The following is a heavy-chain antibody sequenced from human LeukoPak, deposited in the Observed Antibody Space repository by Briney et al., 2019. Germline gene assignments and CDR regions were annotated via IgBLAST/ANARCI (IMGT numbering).Heavy chain of an antibody. CDR1: GVSMSSYY. Sequence: PSETLSLTCTVSGVSMSSYYWSWIRQPPGKGLEWIGYIYYSGSTNYNPSLKSRVTISVDTSKNQFSLKLSSVTAADTAVYYCARDSGGDLDYWGQGTLVTVSS. CDR3: ARDSGGDLDY. CDR2: IYYSGST. V-gene: IGHV4-59*12. J-gene: IGHJ4*02. D-gene: IGHD2-21*01.